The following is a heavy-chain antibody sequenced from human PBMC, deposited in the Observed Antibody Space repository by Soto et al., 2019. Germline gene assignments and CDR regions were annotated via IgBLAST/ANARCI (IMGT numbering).Heavy chain of an antibody. J-gene: IGHJ4*02. V-gene: IGHV1-24*01. CDR2: FDPEDGET. CDR1: GYTLTELS. D-gene: IGHD3-10*01. Sequence: ASVKVCCKVSGYTLTELSIHWVRQAPGKGLEWMGGFDPEDGETIYAQKFQGRVTMTEDTSTDTAYMELSSLRSEDTAVYYCATENYYGSGSYYKYWGQGTLVTVSS. CDR3: ATENYYGSGSYYKY.